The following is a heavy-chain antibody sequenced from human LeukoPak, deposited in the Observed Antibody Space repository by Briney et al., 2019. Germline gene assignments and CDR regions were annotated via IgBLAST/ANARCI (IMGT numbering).Heavy chain of an antibody. CDR2: TTNKANSYTT. CDR1: GFTFSDHY. V-gene: IGHV3-72*01. D-gene: IGHD1-26*01. J-gene: IGHJ4*02. Sequence: GGSLRLSCAASGFTFSDHYMDWVRQAPGKGLEWVGSTTNKANSYTTEYAASVKGRFTISRDDSKNLLYLQMNSLKTEDTAVYYCATRSGTYGPGFDYWGQGTLVTVSS. CDR3: ATRSGTYGPGFDY.